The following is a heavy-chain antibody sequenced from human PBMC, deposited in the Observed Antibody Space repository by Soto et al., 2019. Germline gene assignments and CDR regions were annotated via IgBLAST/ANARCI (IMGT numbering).Heavy chain of an antibody. D-gene: IGHD3-16*01. V-gene: IGHV4-4*02. CDR3: ARISMITFGGVYYYYGMDV. Sequence: QVQLQESGPGLVKPSGTLSLTCAVSGGSISSSNWWSWVRQPPGKGLEWIGEIYHSGSTDYNPSLKSRVTISVDKSKNQFSLKLSSVTAADTAVYYCARISMITFGGVYYYYGMDVWGQGTTVTVSS. CDR1: GGSISSSNW. J-gene: IGHJ6*02. CDR2: IYHSGST.